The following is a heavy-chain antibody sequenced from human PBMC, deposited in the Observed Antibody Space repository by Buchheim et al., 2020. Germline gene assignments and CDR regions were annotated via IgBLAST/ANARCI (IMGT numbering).Heavy chain of an antibody. V-gene: IGHV3-23*01. CDR1: GFTFDDYG. D-gene: IGHD2-15*01. CDR2: ISGSGSRT. CDR3: AKATPRSAYFDY. Sequence: EVQLLESGGGVVRPGGSLRLSCAASGFTFDDYGMTWIRQAPGKGLEWVSAISGSGSRTYYADSVKGRFTISRDNSKNTLDLHMNSLRAEDTAVYYCAKATPRSAYFDYWGQGTL. J-gene: IGHJ4*02.